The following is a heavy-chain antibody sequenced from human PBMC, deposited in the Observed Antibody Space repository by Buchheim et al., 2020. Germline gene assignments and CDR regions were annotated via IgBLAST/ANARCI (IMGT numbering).Heavy chain of an antibody. Sequence: QLQLQESGSGLVKPSQTLSLTCAVSGGSISSGGYSWSWIRQPPGKGLEWIGYIYHSGSTYYNPSLKSRVTITVDRSKNQFSLKLSSVTAADTAVYYCARVVLNSFAPYYYYGMDVWGQGTT. J-gene: IGHJ6*02. CDR3: ARVVLNSFAPYYYYGMDV. V-gene: IGHV4-30-2*01. CDR2: IYHSGST. D-gene: IGHD2-8*01. CDR1: GGSISSGGYS.